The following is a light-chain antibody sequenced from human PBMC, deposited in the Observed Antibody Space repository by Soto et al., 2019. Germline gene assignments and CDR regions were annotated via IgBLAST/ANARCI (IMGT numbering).Light chain of an antibody. CDR2: GAS. V-gene: IGKV1-39*01. CDR3: QQSYSTPPLT. Sequence: DLQMTQSPSSLSASVGDRVTINCRASQSISRYLNWYQQKPGKGPKLLIYGASSLQSGVPARFSGSGSGTDFILTISSLQPEDFATYYCQQSYSTPPLTFGGGTKVEIK. CDR1: QSISRY. J-gene: IGKJ4*01.